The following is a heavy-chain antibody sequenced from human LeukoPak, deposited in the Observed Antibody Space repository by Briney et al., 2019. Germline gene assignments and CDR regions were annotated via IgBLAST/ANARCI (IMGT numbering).Heavy chain of an antibody. J-gene: IGHJ4*02. CDR2: IKQDGSVK. Sequence: GGSLRLSCAASGITLITDWISWVRQAPGKGLEWVANIKQDGSVKYYVDSVKGRFTLSRDNAKNTLYLQMNSLRAEDTAVYYCAKDMGSSWDSCFDYWGQGTLVTVSS. CDR3: AKDMGSSWDSCFDY. V-gene: IGHV3-7*01. D-gene: IGHD6-13*01. CDR1: GITLITDW.